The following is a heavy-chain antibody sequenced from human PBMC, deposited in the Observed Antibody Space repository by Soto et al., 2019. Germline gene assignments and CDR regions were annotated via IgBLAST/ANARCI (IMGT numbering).Heavy chain of an antibody. CDR2: IKSKKDGGAR. CDR1: GFMYSGAW. V-gene: IGHV3-15*01. D-gene: IGHD1-1*01. J-gene: IGHJ4*02. CDR3: VEGWNDF. Sequence: EVQVVESGGDLVEPGGSLRLSCVTSGFMYSGAWMSWVRQAPGKGLEWVARIKSKKDGGARDYAAPVNGRFSISRDDSKSTVYLQMNSLRAEDTALYYCVEGWNDFWGQGTLVTVSS.